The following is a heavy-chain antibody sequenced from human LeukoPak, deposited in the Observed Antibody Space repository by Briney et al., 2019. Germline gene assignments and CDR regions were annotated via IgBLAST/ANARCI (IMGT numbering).Heavy chain of an antibody. CDR1: GFTFSSYA. CDR2: ISGSGGST. CDR3: AKDRGVTVAARPPHDY. J-gene: IGHJ4*02. V-gene: IGHV3-23*01. Sequence: GGSLRLSCAASGFTFSSYAMSWVRQAPGKGLEWVSAISGSGGSTYYADSVKGRFNISRGNSKNTLYLQMNSLRAEDTAVYYCAKDRGVTVAARPPHDYWGQGTLVTVSS. D-gene: IGHD6-6*01.